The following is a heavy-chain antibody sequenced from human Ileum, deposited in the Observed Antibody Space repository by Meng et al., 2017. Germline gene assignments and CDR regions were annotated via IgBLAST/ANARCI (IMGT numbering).Heavy chain of an antibody. CDR2: MNPNSGNT. J-gene: IGHJ4*02. V-gene: IGHV1-8*03. CDR3: ARRFSGSGSTLAY. D-gene: IGHD3-10*01. Sequence: GTMAKTTDDALPVAYNASRHTFHRDTINSRLQTTRQVLESMTWMNPNSGNTGYAQKFQGRVTITRNTSISTAYMELSSLRSDDTAVYYCARRFSGSGSTLAYWGQGTLVTVSS. CDR1: RHTFHRDT.